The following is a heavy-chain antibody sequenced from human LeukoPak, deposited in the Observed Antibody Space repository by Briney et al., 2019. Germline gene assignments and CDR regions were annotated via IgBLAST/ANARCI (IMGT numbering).Heavy chain of an antibody. Sequence: SETLSLTCTVSGGSISSGSYYWSWIRQPAGKGLEWIGRIYTSGSTNYNPSLKSRVTISVDTSKNQFSLKLSSVTAADTAVYYCARGGITIFGVVSRGTFDPWGQGTLVTVSS. CDR3: ARGGITIFGVVSRGTFDP. D-gene: IGHD3-3*01. CDR2: IYTSGST. V-gene: IGHV4-61*02. CDR1: GGSISSGSYY. J-gene: IGHJ5*02.